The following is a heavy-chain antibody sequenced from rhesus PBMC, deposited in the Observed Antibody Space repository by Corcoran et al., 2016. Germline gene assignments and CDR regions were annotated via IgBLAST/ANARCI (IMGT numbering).Heavy chain of an antibody. Sequence: QVQLQQWGEGLVKPSETLSLTCAVYGGSISGYYYWSWIRQPPGKGLEWIGQIYGTSASTNYNPSRKIRVAISKDTSKSQFSLKLSSVAAADTAVYYCARDRRFSSGWLFDYWGQGVLVTVSS. J-gene: IGHJ4*01. D-gene: IGHD6-31*01. CDR3: ARDRRFSSGWLFDY. CDR2: IYGTSAST. CDR1: GGSISGYYY. V-gene: IGHV4-73*01.